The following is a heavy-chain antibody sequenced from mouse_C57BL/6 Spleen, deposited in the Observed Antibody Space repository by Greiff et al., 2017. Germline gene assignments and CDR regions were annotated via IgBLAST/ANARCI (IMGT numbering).Heavy chain of an antibody. CDR3: ARPSTVVAGDYFDY. CDR1: GYTFTSYW. Sequence: VQLQQPGAELVKPGASVKLSCKASGYTFTSYWMHWVKQRPGRGLEWIGMIHPNSGSTNYNEKFKSKATLTVDKSSSTAYMQLSSLTSEDSAVYYCARPSTVVAGDYFDYWGQGTTLTVSS. D-gene: IGHD1-1*01. CDR2: IHPNSGST. J-gene: IGHJ2*01. V-gene: IGHV1-64*01.